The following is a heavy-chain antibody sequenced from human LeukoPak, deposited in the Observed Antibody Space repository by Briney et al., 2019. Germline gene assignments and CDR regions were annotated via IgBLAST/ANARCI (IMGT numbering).Heavy chain of an antibody. CDR3: ARERGLYYYDSSGFDY. D-gene: IGHD3-22*01. CDR1: GFTFSSYA. J-gene: IGHJ4*02. Sequence: GGSLRLSCAASGFTFSSYAMSWVRQAPGKGLEWVAVISYDGSNKYYADSVKGRFTISRDNSKNTLYLQMNSLRAEDTAVYYCARERGLYYYDSSGFDYWGQGTLVTVSS. V-gene: IGHV3-30-3*01. CDR2: ISYDGSNK.